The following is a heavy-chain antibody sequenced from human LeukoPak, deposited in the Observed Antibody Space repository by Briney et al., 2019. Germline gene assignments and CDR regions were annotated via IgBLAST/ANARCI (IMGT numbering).Heavy chain of an antibody. D-gene: IGHD3-3*01. CDR1: GYTFTSYG. J-gene: IGHJ2*01. Sequence: ASVKVSCKASGYTFTSYGISWVRQAPGQGLEWMGWISAYNGNTNYAQKLQGRVTMTTDTSTSTAYMELRSLRSDDTAVYYCARDHPQLRFLEWFPQQRYFDLWGRGTLVAVSS. V-gene: IGHV1-18*01. CDR2: ISAYNGNT. CDR3: ARDHPQLRFLEWFPQQRYFDL.